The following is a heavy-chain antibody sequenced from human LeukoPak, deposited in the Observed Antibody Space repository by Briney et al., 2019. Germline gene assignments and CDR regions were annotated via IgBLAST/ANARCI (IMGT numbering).Heavy chain of an antibody. CDR1: GGTFSSSA. J-gene: IGHJ4*02. D-gene: IGHD4-17*01. CDR3: ASKYGDYAPYHFDN. Sequence: SVRVSCKASGGTFSSSAINWVRQAPGQGLEWMGRIIPVYGAPKSAQKFQGRVTITTDESTRTAYMELSSLRSEDTAVYYCASKYGDYAPYHFDNWGQGTLVTVSS. CDR2: IIPVYGAP. V-gene: IGHV1-69*05.